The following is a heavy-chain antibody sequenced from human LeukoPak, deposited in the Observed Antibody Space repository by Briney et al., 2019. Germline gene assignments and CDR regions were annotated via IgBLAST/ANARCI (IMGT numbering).Heavy chain of an antibody. J-gene: IGHJ3*02. Sequence: GGSLRLSCAASGFTFSSYWMHCVRQSPGKGLVWVSRINSDGSSTSYADSVKGRFTISRDNAKNSLYLQMNSLRAEDTAVYYCARDSGSYLNDAFDIWGQGTMVTVSS. CDR1: GFTFSSYW. D-gene: IGHD1-26*01. CDR2: INSDGSST. CDR3: ARDSGSYLNDAFDI. V-gene: IGHV3-74*01.